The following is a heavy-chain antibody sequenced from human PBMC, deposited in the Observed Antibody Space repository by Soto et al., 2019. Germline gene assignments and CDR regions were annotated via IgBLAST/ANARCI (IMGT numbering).Heavy chain of an antibody. J-gene: IGHJ6*03. Sequence: EVQLVESGGGLVQPGESLRLSCVVSGFSVSGSYMSWVRQAPGKGPEWVSLVHSAGSRYYSDSVKGRFTFSSDNSKNTVYLQRNSLSAEDTAVYYCERRPSHLGGYYYYYIDVWGKGTMVTVSS. CDR3: ERRPSHLGGYYYYYIDV. CDR2: VHSAGSR. D-gene: IGHD1-26*01. CDR1: GFSVSGSY. V-gene: IGHV3-66*01.